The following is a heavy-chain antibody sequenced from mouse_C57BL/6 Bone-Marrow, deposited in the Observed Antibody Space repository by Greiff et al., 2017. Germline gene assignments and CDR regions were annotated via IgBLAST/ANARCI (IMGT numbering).Heavy chain of an antibody. CDR3: ARQRGTNYYFDY. CDR1: GFTFSDYG. D-gene: IGHD2-14*01. V-gene: IGHV5-17*01. J-gene: IGHJ2*01. Sequence: EVQLQESGGGLVKPGGSLKLSCAASGFTFSDYGMHWVRQAPEKGLEWVAYISSGSSTIYYADTVKGRFTISRDNAKNTLFLQMTSLRSEDTAMYYCARQRGTNYYFDYWGQGTTLTVSS. CDR2: ISSGSSTI.